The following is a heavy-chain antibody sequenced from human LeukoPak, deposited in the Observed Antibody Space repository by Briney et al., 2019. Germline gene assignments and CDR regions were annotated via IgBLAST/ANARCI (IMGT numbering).Heavy chain of an antibody. Sequence: GVSLTLSCAAWGFTFCTYWVMWVRRAPGKGLVWVAMIRPDGSEKYYVDSVKGRFTISRDKAENSLSLQMNGLRPEDTAVFYYARGRYTDGLSYWGQGTLVTVSS. CDR2: IRPDGSEK. V-gene: IGHV3-7*03. CDR1: GFTFCTYW. D-gene: IGHD3-9*01. CDR3: ARGRYTDGLSY. J-gene: IGHJ4*02.